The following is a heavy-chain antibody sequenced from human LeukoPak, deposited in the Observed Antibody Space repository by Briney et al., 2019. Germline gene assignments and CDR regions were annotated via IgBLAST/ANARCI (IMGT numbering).Heavy chain of an antibody. CDR2: ISSSGSTI. V-gene: IGHV3-48*03. CDR1: GFTFSSYE. CDR3: GRDHPGFLPGGSFAY. D-gene: IGHD3-16*01. Sequence: PGGSLRLSCAASGFTFSSYEMNWVRQAPGKGLEWVSYISSSGSTIYYADSVKGRFTISRDNAKNSLYLQMNSLRAEDKAVYYWGRDHPGFLPGGSFAYGGQEPLFTVSS. J-gene: IGHJ4*02.